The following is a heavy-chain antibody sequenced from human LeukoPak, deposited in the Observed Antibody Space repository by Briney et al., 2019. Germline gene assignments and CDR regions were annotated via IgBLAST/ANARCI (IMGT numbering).Heavy chain of an antibody. CDR3: AKEGTGDYYFDY. CDR2: ISGSGGST. D-gene: IGHD4-17*01. Sequence: GGALRLSCAASGFTFSSYAMSWVRQAPGKGLEGVSAISGSGGSTYYADPVKGRFTISRDNSKNTLYLQMTSLRAEDTAVYYCAKEGTGDYYFDYWGQGTLVTVSS. J-gene: IGHJ4*02. CDR1: GFTFSSYA. V-gene: IGHV3-23*01.